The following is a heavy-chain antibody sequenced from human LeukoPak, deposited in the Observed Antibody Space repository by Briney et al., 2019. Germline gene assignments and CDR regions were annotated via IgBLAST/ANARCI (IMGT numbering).Heavy chain of an antibody. CDR3: ARGMEYYYGMDV. CDR2: IYYTGSN. J-gene: IGHJ6*02. V-gene: IGHV4-30-4*08. Sequence: SETLTLTCTVSGDSVTNGHYYWSWIRQPPGKGLEWIWYIYYTGSNYYKPSLKSRITMSLDTSKNQFSLKLTSVTAADTAVYYCARGMEYYYGMDVWGQGTTVTVSS. CDR1: GDSVTNGHYY. D-gene: IGHD3-3*01.